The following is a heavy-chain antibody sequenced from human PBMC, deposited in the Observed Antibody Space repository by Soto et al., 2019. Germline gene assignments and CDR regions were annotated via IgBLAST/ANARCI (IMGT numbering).Heavy chain of an antibody. CDR3: ARGVPDTAIFYYAFDI. Sequence: ASVKVSCKASGGTFSSYAISWVRQAPGQGLEWMGGIIPIFGTANYAQKFQGRVTITADESTSTAYMELSSLRSEDTAVYYCARGVPDTAIFYYAFDIWGQGTMVTVSS. CDR2: IIPIFGTA. V-gene: IGHV1-69*13. J-gene: IGHJ3*02. CDR1: GGTFSSYA. D-gene: IGHD5-18*01.